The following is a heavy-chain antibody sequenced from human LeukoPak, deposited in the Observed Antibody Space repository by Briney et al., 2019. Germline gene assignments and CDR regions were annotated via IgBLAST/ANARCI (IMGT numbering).Heavy chain of an antibody. Sequence: SGPTLVKPTQTLTLTCTISGFSLSTSGVGVGSIRQPPGKALEWLALIYWDDDKRYSPSLKSRLTITKDTSKNQVVLTLTNMDPVDTATYYCAHRPAGNIDWDYWGQGTLVTVSS. CDR3: AHRPAGNIDWDY. J-gene: IGHJ4*02. D-gene: IGHD3-9*01. CDR2: IYWDDDK. V-gene: IGHV2-5*02. CDR1: GFSLSTSGVG.